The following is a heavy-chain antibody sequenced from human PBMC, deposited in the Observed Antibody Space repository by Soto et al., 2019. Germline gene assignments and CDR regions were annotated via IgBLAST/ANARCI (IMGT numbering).Heavy chain of an antibody. V-gene: IGHV1-24*01. CDR2: FDPEDGET. CDR1: GYTLTELS. CDR3: ATDSFRYSSSSYYYYGMDV. J-gene: IGHJ6*02. Sequence: ASVKVSCKVSGYTLTELSMHWVRQAPGKGLEWMGGFDPEDGETIYAQKFQGRVTMTEDTSTDTAYMELSSLRSEDTAVYYCATDSFRYSSSSYYYYGMDVWGQGTTVTVSS. D-gene: IGHD6-6*01.